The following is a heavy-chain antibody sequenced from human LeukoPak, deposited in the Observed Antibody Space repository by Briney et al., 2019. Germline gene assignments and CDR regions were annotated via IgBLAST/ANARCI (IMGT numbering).Heavy chain of an antibody. J-gene: IGHJ4*02. CDR2: IYYSGST. CDR3: AIHTSGWYPYFDY. D-gene: IGHD6-19*01. V-gene: IGHV4-59*01. CDR1: GGSISSYY. Sequence: SETLSLTCTVSGGSISSYYWSWVRQPPGKGLEWIGYIYYSGSTNYNPSLKSRVTISVDTSKNQFSLKLSSVPAADTAVYYCAIHTSGWYPYFDYWGQGTLVTVSS.